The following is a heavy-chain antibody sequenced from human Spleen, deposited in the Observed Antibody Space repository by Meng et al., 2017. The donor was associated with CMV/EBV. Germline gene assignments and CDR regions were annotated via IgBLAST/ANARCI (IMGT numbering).Heavy chain of an antibody. CDR1: TLSSYA. Sequence: TLSSYAMHWVRQAPGKGLEWVAVISYDGSNKYYADSVKGRFTISRDNSKNTLYLQMNSLRAEDTAVYYCARAGLGYCSSTSCYTPDYWGQGTLVTVSS. V-gene: IGHV3-30-3*01. CDR3: ARAGLGYCSSTSCYTPDY. D-gene: IGHD2-2*02. J-gene: IGHJ4*02. CDR2: ISYDGSNK.